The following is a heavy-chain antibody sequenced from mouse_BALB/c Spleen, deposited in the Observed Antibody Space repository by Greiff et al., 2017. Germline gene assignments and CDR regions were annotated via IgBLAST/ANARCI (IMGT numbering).Heavy chain of an antibody. CDR1: GFTFSSYG. CDR2: INSNGGST. Sequence: EVQGVESGGGLVQPGGSLKLSCAASGFTFSSYGMSWVRQTPDKRLELVATINSNGGSTYYPDSVKGRFTISRDNAKNTLYLQMSSLKSEDTAMYYCAKGYYRREYYFDYWGQGTTLTVSS. V-gene: IGHV5-6-3*01. CDR3: AKGYYRREYYFDY. J-gene: IGHJ2*01. D-gene: IGHD2-14*01.